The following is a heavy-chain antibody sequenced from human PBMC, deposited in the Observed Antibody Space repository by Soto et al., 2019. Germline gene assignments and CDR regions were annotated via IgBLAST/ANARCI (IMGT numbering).Heavy chain of an antibody. CDR1: GFSSGFSFSNTW. CDR3: TTARGDYRPVDP. J-gene: IGHJ5*02. Sequence: EVQLVESGGGLVKPGGSLRLSCAASGFSSGFSFSNTWMNWVRQAPGKGPEWVGRIKSKLNGGTTEYAAPVKGRFTISRDDSKSTLYLEMNSLKAEDTAVYYCTTARGDYRPVDPWGQGTLVTVSS. CDR2: IKSKLNGGTT. V-gene: IGHV3-15*05. D-gene: IGHD4-17*01.